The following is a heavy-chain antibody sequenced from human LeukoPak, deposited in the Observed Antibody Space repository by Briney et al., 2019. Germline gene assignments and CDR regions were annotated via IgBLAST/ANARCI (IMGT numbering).Heavy chain of an antibody. CDR2: ISGSGGST. J-gene: IGHJ4*02. CDR1: GVTFSSYA. CDR3: AKAASPTTRYFDY. V-gene: IGHV3-23*01. D-gene: IGHD1-26*01. Sequence: GGSLRLSCAASGVTFSSYAMSWVRQAPGKGLEGGSAISGSGGSTYYADSVKGRFTISRDNSKNTLYLQMNSLRAEDTAVYYCAKAASPTTRYFDYWGQGTLVTVSS.